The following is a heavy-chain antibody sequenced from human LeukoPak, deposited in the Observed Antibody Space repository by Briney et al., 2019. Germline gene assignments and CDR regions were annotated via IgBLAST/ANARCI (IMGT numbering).Heavy chain of an antibody. D-gene: IGHD1-26*01. V-gene: IGHV3-20*04. CDR1: GFTFDNYG. Sequence: GGSLRLSCAASGFTFDNYGMSWVRQAPGKGLEWVSGINWNGGSTGYADSVKGRFTISRDNAKNTLYLQMNSLRAEDTAVYYCARDPLWEPWDYWGQGTLVTVSS. CDR2: INWNGGST. CDR3: ARDPLWEPWDY. J-gene: IGHJ4*02.